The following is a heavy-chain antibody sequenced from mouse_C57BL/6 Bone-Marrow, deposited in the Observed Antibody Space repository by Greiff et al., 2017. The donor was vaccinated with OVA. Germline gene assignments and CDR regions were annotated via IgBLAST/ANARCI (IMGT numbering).Heavy chain of an antibody. Sequence: EVQRVESGGGLVQSGRSLRLSCATSGFTFSDFYMEWVRQAPGKGLEWIAASRNKANDYPSEYSASVKGRFIVSRDTSLCLLYLQMHALMADDTAIDYGAGDADYPAWFGYRGQGTLVTVSA. CDR1: GFTFSDFY. D-gene: IGHD5-5*01. J-gene: IGHJ3*01. V-gene: IGHV7-1*01. CDR3: AGDADYPAWFGY. CDR2: SRNKANDYPS.